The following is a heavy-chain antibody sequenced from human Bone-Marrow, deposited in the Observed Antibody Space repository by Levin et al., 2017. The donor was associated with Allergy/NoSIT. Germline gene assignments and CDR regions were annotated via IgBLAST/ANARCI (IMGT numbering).Heavy chain of an antibody. CDR3: AKSGTDSSSSGAFNI. D-gene: IGHD6-6*01. J-gene: IGHJ3*02. CDR2: ISWNTGNI. CDR1: GLTFGSYA. Sequence: GGSLRLSCSASGLTFGSYAMHWVRQAPGRGLEWVSSISWNTGNIDYADSVKGRFTISRDNAKNSLYLQLNSLRAEDTALYYCAKSGTDSSSSGAFNIWGQGTMVSVSS. V-gene: IGHV3-9*01.